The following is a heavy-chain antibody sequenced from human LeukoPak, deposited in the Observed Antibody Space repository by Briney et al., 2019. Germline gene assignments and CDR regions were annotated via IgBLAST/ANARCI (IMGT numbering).Heavy chain of an antibody. D-gene: IGHD1-7*01. CDR2: ISYDGSNK. J-gene: IGHJ5*02. CDR3: AKTPRNWNYPNRFDP. Sequence: GGSLRLSCAASGFTFSSYGMHWVRQAPGKGLEWVAVISYDGSNKYYADSVKGRFTISRDNSKNTLYLQMNSLRAEDTAVYYCAKTPRNWNYPNRFDPWGQGTLVTVSS. CDR1: GFTFSSYG. V-gene: IGHV3-30*18.